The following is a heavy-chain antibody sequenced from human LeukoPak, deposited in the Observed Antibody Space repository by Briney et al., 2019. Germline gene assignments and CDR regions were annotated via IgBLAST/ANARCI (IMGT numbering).Heavy chain of an antibody. Sequence: SQTLSLTCTVSGGPISRGGYYWSRVRQLPGKGLEWIGYIFSSGSTSYNPSLRSRVTVSFDTSKNQFFLNLSSVTAADTAVYYCAREAWAGTLSGWFDPWGQGTLVTVSS. CDR2: IFSSGST. CDR3: AREAWAGTLSGWFDP. D-gene: IGHD1-7*01. J-gene: IGHJ5*02. V-gene: IGHV4-31*03. CDR1: GGPISRGGYY.